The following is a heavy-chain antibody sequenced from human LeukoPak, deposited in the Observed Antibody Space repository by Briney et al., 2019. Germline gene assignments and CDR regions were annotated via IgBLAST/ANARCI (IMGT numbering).Heavy chain of an antibody. CDR3: ATISAQTFDI. V-gene: IGHV3-7*01. D-gene: IGHD5-24*01. Sequence: GGSLRLSCVGSGFTFRSHWVNWVRQSPGKGLEWLANIKPDGIDKYYVDSARGRFTVSRDNAKNSAFLQMNSLRAEDTAIYYCATISAQTFDIWGQGTLVSVSS. CDR2: IKPDGIDK. J-gene: IGHJ3*02. CDR1: GFTFRSHW.